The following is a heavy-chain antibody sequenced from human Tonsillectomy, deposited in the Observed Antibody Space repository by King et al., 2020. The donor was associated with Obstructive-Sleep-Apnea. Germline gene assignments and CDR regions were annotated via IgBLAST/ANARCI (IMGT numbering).Heavy chain of an antibody. CDR2: FTWNSGII. CDR3: VKDVVNYGAGGYGMDV. V-gene: IGHV3-9*01. D-gene: IGHD3-10*01. J-gene: IGHJ6*02. CDR1: GFTFDEYA. Sequence: VQPVESGGALVQPGRSLRLSCVASGFTFDEYAMYWVRQAPGKGLEWVSGFTWNSGIIGYADSVKGRFTIPRDNARKSIYLKMNSLSAEDTALYYCVKDVVNYGAGGYGMDVGGQGTTVTVSS.